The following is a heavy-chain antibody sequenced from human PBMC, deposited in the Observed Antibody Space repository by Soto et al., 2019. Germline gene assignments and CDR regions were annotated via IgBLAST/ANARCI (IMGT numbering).Heavy chain of an antibody. D-gene: IGHD3-9*01. J-gene: IGHJ6*02. V-gene: IGHV4-39*07. Sequence: LSLTCTVSGGSTNNSNYSWGWIRQPPGKGLEWIGTMYYSGNTYYNPSLKSRVTISVDTSKNQFSLKLSSVTAADTAVYYCARDKITISLTSYYYYGMDVWGQGTTVTVSS. CDR1: GGSTNNSNYS. CDR3: ARDKITISLTSYYYYGMDV. CDR2: MYYSGNT.